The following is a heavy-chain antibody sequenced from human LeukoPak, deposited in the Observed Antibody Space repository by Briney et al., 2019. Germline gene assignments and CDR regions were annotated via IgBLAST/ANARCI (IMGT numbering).Heavy chain of an antibody. CDR1: GYTFTSYG. V-gene: IGHV1-18*01. CDR3: ARESARLYYYDSSGYYH. J-gene: IGHJ5*02. Sequence: ASVKVSCKASGYTFTSYGISWVRQAPGQGLEWMGWISAYNGNTNYAQKLQGRVTMTTDTSTSTAYMELRSLRSDDTAVYYCARESARLYYYDSSGYYHWGQGTLVTVSS. CDR2: ISAYNGNT. D-gene: IGHD3-22*01.